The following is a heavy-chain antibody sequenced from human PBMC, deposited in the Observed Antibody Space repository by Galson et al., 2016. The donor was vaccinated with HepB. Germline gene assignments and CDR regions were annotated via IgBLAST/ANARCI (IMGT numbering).Heavy chain of an antibody. J-gene: IGHJ6*04. CDR3: ARGKSLLTMPWNYGLDV. Sequence: SLRLSCAASGFTFDDYAMHWVRQAPGKGLEWVSGISWSSDNIGYADSVTGRFTISRENAKNSLYLQMNDLRAGDTAVYYCARGKSLLTMPWNYGLDVWGKGTAVTVSS. CDR1: GFTFDDYA. D-gene: IGHD1-1*01. V-gene: IGHV3-9*01. CDR2: ISWSSDNI.